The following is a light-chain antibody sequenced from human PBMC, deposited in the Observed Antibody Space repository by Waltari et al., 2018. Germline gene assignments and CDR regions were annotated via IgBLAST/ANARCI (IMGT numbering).Light chain of an antibody. V-gene: IGKV1-5*03. CDR2: KSS. CDR3: QQYNIYWT. J-gene: IGKJ1*01. Sequence: DIQMTQSPSTLSASVGDRVTITCRASQSIGSWLAWYPQKPGKAPKLLIYKSSSLESGVPSRFSGSGSGTEFTLTISSLQPDDFATYYCQQYNIYWTFGQGTKVEIK. CDR1: QSIGSW.